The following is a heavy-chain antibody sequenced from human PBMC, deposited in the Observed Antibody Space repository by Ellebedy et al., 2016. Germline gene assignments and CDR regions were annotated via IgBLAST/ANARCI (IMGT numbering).Heavy chain of an antibody. CDR1: GYTFTSYY. Sequence: ASVKVSCXASGYTFTSYYMHWVRQAPGQGLEWMGIINPSGGSTSYAQKFQGRVTMTRDTSTSTVYMELSSLRSDDTAMYYCARGGMLYCSSTYCVDYWGQGTLVTVSS. D-gene: IGHD2-2*01. J-gene: IGHJ4*02. CDR2: INPSGGST. V-gene: IGHV1-46*01. CDR3: ARGGMLYCSSTYCVDY.